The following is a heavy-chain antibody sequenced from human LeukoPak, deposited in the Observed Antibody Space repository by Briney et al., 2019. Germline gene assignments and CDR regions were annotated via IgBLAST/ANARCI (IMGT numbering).Heavy chain of an antibody. CDR1: GGSISSYY. D-gene: IGHD5-24*01. Sequence: KPSETLSLTCTVSGGSISSYYWSWIRQHPGKGLEWIGYIYYSGSTYYNPSLKSRVTISVDTSKNQFSLKLSSVTAADTAVYYCARDRGAQTAFDIWGQGTMVTVSS. J-gene: IGHJ3*02. CDR3: ARDRGAQTAFDI. CDR2: IYYSGST. V-gene: IGHV4-59*06.